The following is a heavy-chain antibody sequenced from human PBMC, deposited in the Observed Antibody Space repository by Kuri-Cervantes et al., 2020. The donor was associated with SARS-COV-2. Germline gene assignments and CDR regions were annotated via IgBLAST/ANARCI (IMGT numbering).Heavy chain of an antibody. J-gene: IGHJ4*02. CDR3: ARSVNDFWSGYAVSLSTNYFDY. Sequence: SETLSLTCTVSGGSISSYYRSWIRQPPGKGLEWIGYIYYSGSTYYNPALKRRVTISVDTSKNQFSLKLSSVTAADTAVYYCARSVNDFWSGYAVSLSTNYFDYWGQGTLVTVSS. V-gene: IGHV4-59*08. CDR1: GGSISSYY. CDR2: IYYSGST. D-gene: IGHD3-3*01.